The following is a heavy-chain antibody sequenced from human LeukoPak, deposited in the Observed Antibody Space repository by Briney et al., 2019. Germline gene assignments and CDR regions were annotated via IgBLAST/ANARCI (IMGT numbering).Heavy chain of an antibody. Sequence: GASVKVSCKASGYTFTGYYMHWVRQAPGQGLEWMGWINPNSGGTNYAQKFQGRVTMTRDTSISTAYIELSRLRSDDTAVYYCARYGGDSTYYYYGMDVWGQGTTVTVSS. CDR1: GYTFTGYY. CDR3: ARYGGDSTYYYYGMDV. V-gene: IGHV1-2*02. J-gene: IGHJ6*02. D-gene: IGHD2-21*02. CDR2: INPNSGGT.